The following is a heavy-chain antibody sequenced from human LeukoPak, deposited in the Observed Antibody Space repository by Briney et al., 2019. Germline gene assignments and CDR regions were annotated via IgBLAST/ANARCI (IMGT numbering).Heavy chain of an antibody. CDR3: ATGRWGSSWYRGFDP. CDR2: IYYSGST. D-gene: IGHD6-13*01. V-gene: IGHV4-59*08. J-gene: IGHJ5*02. Sequence: PSETLSLTCTVSGGSISSYYWSWIRQPPGKGLEWIGYIYYSGSTNYNPSFKSRVTISVDTSKNQFSLKLSSVTAADTAVYYCATGRWGSSWYRGFDPWGQGTLVTVSS. CDR1: GGSISSYY.